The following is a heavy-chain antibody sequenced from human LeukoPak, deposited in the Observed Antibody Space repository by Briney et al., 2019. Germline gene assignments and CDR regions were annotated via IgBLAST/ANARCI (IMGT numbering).Heavy chain of an antibody. CDR2: IRSDGTNK. J-gene: IGHJ4*02. D-gene: IGHD2-2*01. Sequence: GGSLRLSCAASGFTFNRYAIHWVRQAPGKGLEWVAFIRSDGTNKYAANSVKGRFTISRDNSKNTLYLQMNSLRAEDTAVYYCAKEASAVVVPAAILAEWTNYFDYWGQGTLVTVSS. V-gene: IGHV3-30*02. CDR3: AKEASAVVVPAAILAEWTNYFDY. CDR1: GFTFNRYA.